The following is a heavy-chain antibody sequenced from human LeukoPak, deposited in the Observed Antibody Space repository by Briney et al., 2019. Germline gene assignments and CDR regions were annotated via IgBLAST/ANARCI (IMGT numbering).Heavy chain of an antibody. CDR3: ARGEMATIEDAFDI. CDR1: GGSFSGYY. J-gene: IGHJ3*02. V-gene: IGHV4-34*01. Sequence: SETLSLTCAIYGGSFSGYYWSWIRQPPGKGLEWIGEINHRGSTNYNPSLKSRVTISVDTSKNQFSLKLSSVTAADTAVYYCARGEMATIEDAFDIWGQGTMVTVSS. CDR2: INHRGST. D-gene: IGHD5-24*01.